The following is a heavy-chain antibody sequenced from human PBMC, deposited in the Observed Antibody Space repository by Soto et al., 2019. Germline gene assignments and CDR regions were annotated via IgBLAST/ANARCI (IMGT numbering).Heavy chain of an antibody. Sequence: EVQLLESGGGLVQPGGSLRLSCAASGFTFSSYAMSWVRQAPGKGLEWVSAISGSGGSTYYADSGKGRVTISRDNSRNPLYLQMNSLRAEDTAIYYCATDPSLFRIVGATVAFLSWGQGSLVAVSS. J-gene: IGHJ4*02. V-gene: IGHV3-23*01. CDR1: GFTFSSYA. CDR2: ISGSGGST. CDR3: ATDPSLFRIVGATVAFLS. D-gene: IGHD1-26*01.